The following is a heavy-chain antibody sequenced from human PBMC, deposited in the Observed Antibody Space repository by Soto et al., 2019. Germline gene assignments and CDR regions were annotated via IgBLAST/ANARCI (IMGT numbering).Heavy chain of an antibody. CDR2: IYPGDSDT. J-gene: IGHJ6*02. D-gene: IGHD1-26*01. CDR1: GYSFTTYW. CDR3: AAPKQLSREYYDGMDV. V-gene: IGHV5-51*01. Sequence: GESLKISCKGSGYSFTTYWIGWVRQMPGKGLEWMGIIYPGDSDTRYSPSFQGQVTISADKSISTAYLQWSSLKASDTAMYYCAAPKQLSREYYDGMDVWGQGTTVTVS.